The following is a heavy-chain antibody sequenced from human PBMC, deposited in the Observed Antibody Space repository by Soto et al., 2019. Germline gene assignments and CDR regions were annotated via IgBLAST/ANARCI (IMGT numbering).Heavy chain of an antibody. J-gene: IGHJ5*02. Sequence: SETLSLACTVSGGSISSSSYYWGWIRQPPGKGLEWIGSINYSGSTNYNPSLKSRVTISVDTSKNQFSLKLSSVTAADTAVYYCARVNLVTRDPPFGETSREKAWFDPWGQGTLVTVSS. V-gene: IGHV4-39*07. CDR2: INYSGST. CDR1: GGSISSSSYY. CDR3: ARVNLVTRDPPFGETSREKAWFDP. D-gene: IGHD3-10*01.